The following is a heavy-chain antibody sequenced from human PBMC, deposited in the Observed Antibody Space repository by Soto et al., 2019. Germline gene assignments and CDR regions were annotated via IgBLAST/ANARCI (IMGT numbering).Heavy chain of an antibody. V-gene: IGHV4-34*01. CDR2: INHSGST. J-gene: IGHJ3*01. CDR3: ARGLRLRFLEWSNTADV. D-gene: IGHD3-3*01. CDR1: GGSFSGYY. Sequence: QVQLQQWGAGLLKPSETLSLTCAVYGGSFSGYYWSWIRQPPGKGLEWIGEINHSGSTNYNPSLKSRVTLSVDTSKNQFSLKLSSVTAADTAVYYCARGLRLRFLEWSNTADVWGQGTMVTVSS.